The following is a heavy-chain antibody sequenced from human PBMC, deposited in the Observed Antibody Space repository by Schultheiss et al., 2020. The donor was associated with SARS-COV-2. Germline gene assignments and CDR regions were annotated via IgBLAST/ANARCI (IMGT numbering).Heavy chain of an antibody. J-gene: IGHJ4*02. D-gene: IGHD2-2*02. CDR1: GGTFSSYA. V-gene: IGHV1-69*13. CDR3: ARDGGYCSSTSCYSDLDY. Sequence: SVKVSCKASGGTFSSYAISWVRQAPGQGLEWMGGIIPIFGTANYAQKFQGRVTITADESTSTAYMELSSLRAEDTAVYYCARDGGYCSSTSCYSDLDYWGQGTLVTVSS. CDR2: IIPIFGTA.